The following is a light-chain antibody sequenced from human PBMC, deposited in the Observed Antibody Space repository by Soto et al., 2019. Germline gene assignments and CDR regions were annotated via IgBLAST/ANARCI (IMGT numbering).Light chain of an antibody. CDR3: QQDYNLPWT. CDR1: QGLGTN. J-gene: IGKJ1*01. Sequence: TVITQSPATLSVSPGERATLSCRASQGLGTNLAWYQQRPGQAPRLLIYGASTRATGIPARFSGSGSGTDFTLTISSLQPEDFAVYYCQQDYNLPWTFGQGTKVDI. CDR2: GAS. V-gene: IGKV3D-15*02.